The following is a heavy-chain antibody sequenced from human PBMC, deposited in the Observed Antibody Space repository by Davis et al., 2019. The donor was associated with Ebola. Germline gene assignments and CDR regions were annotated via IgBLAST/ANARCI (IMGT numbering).Heavy chain of an antibody. J-gene: IGHJ6*02. CDR1: GGSISSSSYY. D-gene: IGHD5-18*01. V-gene: IGHV4-39*01. CDR2: INNGGST. CDR3: ARGHSYGSMVYGMDV. Sequence: SETLSLTCTVSGGSISSSSYYWGWIRQPPGKGLEWIGSINNGGSTSYNPSLKSRVTISVDTSKNQFSLKLSSVTAADTAMYYCARGHSYGSMVYGMDVWGQGTTVTVSS.